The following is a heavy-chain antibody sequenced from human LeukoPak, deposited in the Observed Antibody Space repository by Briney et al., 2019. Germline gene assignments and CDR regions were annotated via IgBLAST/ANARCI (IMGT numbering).Heavy chain of an antibody. CDR3: AKDERGYYDSSGYFGAIDY. CDR2: VWYDGSNK. J-gene: IGHJ4*02. Sequence: GGSLRLSCAASGFTFNRYAMNWVRQAPGKGLEWVAFVWYDGSNKYYADSVKGRFTISRDNSKNTPYLQMNSLRAEDTAVYYCAKDERGYYDSSGYFGAIDYWGQGSLVTVSS. D-gene: IGHD3-22*01. CDR1: GFTFNRYA. V-gene: IGHV3-30*02.